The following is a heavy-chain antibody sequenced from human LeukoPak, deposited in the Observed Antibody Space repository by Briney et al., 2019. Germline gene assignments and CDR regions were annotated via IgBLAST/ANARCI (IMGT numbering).Heavy chain of an antibody. V-gene: IGHV1-24*01. CDR1: GYALTELS. Sequence: ASVKVSCKVSGYALTELSMHWVRQAPGKGLEWMGGFDPEDGETIYAQKFQGRVTMTEDTSTDTAYMELSSLRSEDTAVYYCATVGKGSNWNWAPVFDYWGQGTLVTVSS. CDR2: FDPEDGET. J-gene: IGHJ4*02. D-gene: IGHD1-7*01. CDR3: ATVGKGSNWNWAPVFDY.